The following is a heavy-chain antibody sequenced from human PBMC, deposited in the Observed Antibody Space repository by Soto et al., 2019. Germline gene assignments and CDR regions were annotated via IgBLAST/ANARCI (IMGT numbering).Heavy chain of an antibody. CDR1: GYTLTELS. V-gene: IGHV1-24*01. CDR2: FDPEDGET. D-gene: IGHD2-15*01. J-gene: IGHJ5*02. CDR3: ATVRTGYCGGGSCFYHSNWLDP. Sequence: ASVKVSCKVSGYTLTELSIHWVRQAPGKGLEWMGGFDPEDGETIYAQKFQGRVTMTEDTYTDTAYMELSSLRSEDTAVYYCATVRTGYCGGGSCFYHSNWLDPWGQGTMVTVSS.